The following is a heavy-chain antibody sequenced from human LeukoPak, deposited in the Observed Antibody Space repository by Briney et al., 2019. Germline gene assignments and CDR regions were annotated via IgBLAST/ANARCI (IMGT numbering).Heavy chain of an antibody. CDR2: INHSGST. J-gene: IGHJ4*02. D-gene: IGHD3-22*01. CDR1: GGSFSGYY. V-gene: IGHV4-34*01. CDR3: ATSVAGYYDSSGYYFDY. Sequence: SETLSLTCAVYGGSFSGYYWSWIRQPPGKGLEWIGEINHSGSTNYNPSLKSRVIISVDTSENQFSLKLSSVTAADTAVYYCATSVAGYYDSSGYYFDYWGQGTLVTVSS.